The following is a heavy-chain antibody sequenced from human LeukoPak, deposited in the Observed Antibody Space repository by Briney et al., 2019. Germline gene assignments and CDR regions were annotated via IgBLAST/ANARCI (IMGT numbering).Heavy chain of an antibody. J-gene: IGHJ4*02. Sequence: GESLKISCKGSGYTFTDYWINWVRQMPGRGLEWMGRIDPSGSFVNYSPSFQGHVTISVDKSINTAYLQWSSLSDSDTAIYYCARPDCTGGGCYLLQYWGQGTLITVPS. CDR3: ARPDCTGGGCYLLQY. V-gene: IGHV5-10-1*01. CDR1: GYTFTDYW. D-gene: IGHD2-15*01. CDR2: IDPSGSFV.